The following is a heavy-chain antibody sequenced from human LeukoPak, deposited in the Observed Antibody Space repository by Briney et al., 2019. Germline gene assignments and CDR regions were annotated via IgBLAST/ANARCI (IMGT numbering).Heavy chain of an antibody. V-gene: IGHV4-59*01. J-gene: IGHJ4*02. CDR1: GGSINNYY. Sequence: SETLSLTCTVSGGSINNYYWSWIRQPPGKGLEWIGYIYYRGSTNYNPSLKSRVTFSVDTSKNQFSLKLNSVTAADTAVYYCARGGDYGDLRYFDYWGQGTLATVSS. D-gene: IGHD4-17*01. CDR2: IYYRGST. CDR3: ARGGDYGDLRYFDY.